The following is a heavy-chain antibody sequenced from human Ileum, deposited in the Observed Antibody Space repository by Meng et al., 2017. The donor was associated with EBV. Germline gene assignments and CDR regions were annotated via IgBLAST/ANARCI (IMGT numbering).Heavy chain of an antibody. Sequence: HEPLQPTGPVLLKASHTLSLTCAISGESCASISGAWNWIRQSPSRGLEWLGRIYYRSKWNTDYAVSVSSRITISPDTSKNQFSLQLNSVTPEDTAVYYCARGSYYFDSWGQGTLVTVSS. J-gene: IGHJ4*02. CDR1: GESCASISGA. CDR3: ARGSYYFDS. CDR2: IYYRSKWNT. D-gene: IGHD1-26*01. V-gene: IGHV6-1*01.